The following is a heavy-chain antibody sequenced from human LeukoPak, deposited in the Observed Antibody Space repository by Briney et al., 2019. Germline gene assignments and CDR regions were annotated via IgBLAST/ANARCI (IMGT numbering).Heavy chain of an antibody. CDR2: ISWNSGSI. D-gene: IGHD3-10*01. V-gene: IGHV3-9*01. J-gene: IGHJ4*02. CDR1: GFTFDDYA. Sequence: GGSLRLSCAASGFTFDDYAMHWVRQAPGKGLEWVSGISWNSGSIGYADSVMGRFTISRDNSKNTLYLQMNSLRAEDTAVYYCATSSGSYDFDYWGQGTLVTVSS. CDR3: ATSSGSYDFDY.